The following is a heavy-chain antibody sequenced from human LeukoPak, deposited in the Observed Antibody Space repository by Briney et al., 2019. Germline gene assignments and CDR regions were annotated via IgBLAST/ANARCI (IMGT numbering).Heavy chain of an antibody. Sequence: SETLSLTCTVSGGSISSSSYYWGWIRQPPGKGLEWIGSIYYSGSTYYNPSLKSRVTISVDTSKNQFSLKLSSVTAADTAVYYCARESGSYLGLFDYWGQGTLVTVSS. V-gene: IGHV4-39*07. CDR2: IYYSGST. CDR1: GGSISSSSYY. J-gene: IGHJ4*02. CDR3: ARESGSYLGLFDY. D-gene: IGHD1-26*01.